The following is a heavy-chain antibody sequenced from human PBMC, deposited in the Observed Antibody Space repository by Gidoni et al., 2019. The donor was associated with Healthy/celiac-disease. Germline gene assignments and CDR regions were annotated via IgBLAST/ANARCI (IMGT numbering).Heavy chain of an antibody. CDR1: GFTFSSYG. CDR3: ARELGPTDDAFDI. Sequence: QVQLVESGGGVVQPGRSLRLSCAASGFTFSSYGMHWVRQAPGKGLEWVAVIWYDGSNKYYADSVKGRFTISRDNSKNTLYLQMNSLRAEDTAVYYCARELGPTDDAFDIWGQGTMVTVSS. D-gene: IGHD3-16*01. J-gene: IGHJ3*02. V-gene: IGHV3-33*01. CDR2: IWYDGSNK.